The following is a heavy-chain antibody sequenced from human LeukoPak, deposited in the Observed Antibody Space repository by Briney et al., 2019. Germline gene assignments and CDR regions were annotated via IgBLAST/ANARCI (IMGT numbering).Heavy chain of an antibody. Sequence: ASVKVSCKASGYTFTSYGISWVRQAPGQGLEWMGWISAYNGNTNYAQKLQGRVTLTTDTSTSTAHMELRSLRSDDTAVYYCARGVTYYYASSGYYFNYWGQGTLVTVSS. CDR3: ARGVTYYYASSGYYFNY. V-gene: IGHV1-18*01. CDR2: ISAYNGNT. CDR1: GYTFTSYG. J-gene: IGHJ4*02. D-gene: IGHD3-22*01.